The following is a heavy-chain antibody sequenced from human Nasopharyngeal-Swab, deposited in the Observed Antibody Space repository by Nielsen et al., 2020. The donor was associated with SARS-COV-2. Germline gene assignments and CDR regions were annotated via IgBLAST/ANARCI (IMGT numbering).Heavy chain of an antibody. CDR3: ARGRLSNYYGMDV. J-gene: IGHJ6*02. V-gene: IGHV1-8*01. CDR2: MNPNSGNT. D-gene: IGHD3-16*02. Sequence: WVRHAPGQGLEWMGWMNPNSGNTGYAQKFQGRVTMTRNTSISTAYMELSSLRSEDTAVYYCARGRLSNYYGMDVWGQGTTVTVYS.